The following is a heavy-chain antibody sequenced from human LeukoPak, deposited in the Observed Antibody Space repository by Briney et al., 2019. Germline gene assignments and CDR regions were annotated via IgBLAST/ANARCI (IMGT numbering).Heavy chain of an antibody. J-gene: IGHJ5*02. CDR3: ARVGSSISRHWCDP. CDR1: GLTFSSYA. V-gene: IGHV3-23*01. Sequence: VGSLRLSCGASGLTFSSYAMSWVRQAPGKGLEWVSVISGSGGSTYYADSVKGRFTLERDNSKNTLHLQMNSLRAEDTAVYYCARVGSSISRHWCDPWGQGTLVTVSS. CDR2: ISGSGGST. D-gene: IGHD1-26*01.